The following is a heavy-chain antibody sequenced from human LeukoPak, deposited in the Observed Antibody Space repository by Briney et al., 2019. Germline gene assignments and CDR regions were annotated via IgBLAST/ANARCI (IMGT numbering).Heavy chain of an antibody. V-gene: IGHV3-30-3*01. CDR3: ARGLYGDYFDY. J-gene: IGHJ4*02. CDR1: GFTLTNYA. Sequence: GRSLRLSCAASGFTLTNYATHWVRQTPGKGLEWLAVISYDGNNKYYTDSVKGRFTISRDISKNTLFLQMNSLRPEDTAIYYCARGLYGDYFDYWGQGTLVTISS. CDR2: ISYDGNNK. D-gene: IGHD2-8*01.